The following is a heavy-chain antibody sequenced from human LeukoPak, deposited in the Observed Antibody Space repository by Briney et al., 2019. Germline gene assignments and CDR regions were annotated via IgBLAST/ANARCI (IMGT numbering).Heavy chain of an antibody. J-gene: IGHJ2*01. CDR1: GGSISTYS. CDR3: ARAGGHSYLDL. Sequence: SETLSLTCTVSGGSISTYSWNWIRQPAGKGLEWIGRIFASGSINYSPSLKSRLTMSVDTSGNQFSLILSSLTAADTAVYYCARAGGHSYLDLWGRGTLLTVSS. CDR2: IFASGSI. D-gene: IGHD3-10*01. V-gene: IGHV4-4*07.